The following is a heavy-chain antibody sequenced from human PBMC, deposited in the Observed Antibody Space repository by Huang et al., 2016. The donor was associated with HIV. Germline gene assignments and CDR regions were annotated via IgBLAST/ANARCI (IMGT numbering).Heavy chain of an antibody. CDR3: ARGSRQGKYYYGSGTAY. Sequence: EVQLVESGGGLVQPGGSLRLSCAASGFTFSSYWMHWVRQVPGKGLVWVAHIKSVGSSTSYADSVKGRFTISRDNAKNTLYLQMNSLRAEDTAVYYCARGSRQGKYYYGSGTAYWGQGTLVTVSS. V-gene: IGHV3-74*01. D-gene: IGHD3-10*01. CDR1: GFTFSSYW. CDR2: IKSVGSST. J-gene: IGHJ4*02.